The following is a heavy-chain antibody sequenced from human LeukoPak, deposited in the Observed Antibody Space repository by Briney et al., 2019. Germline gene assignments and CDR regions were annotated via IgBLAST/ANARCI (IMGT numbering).Heavy chain of an antibody. J-gene: IGHJ3*02. CDR2: INPNSGGT. V-gene: IGHV1-2*04. D-gene: IGHD3-10*01. CDR3: ARGGYYYGFDAFDI. Sequence: ASVKVSCKASGYTFTGYYMHWVRQAPGQGLEWMGWINPNSGGTNYAQKFQGWVTMTRDTSISTAYMELSRLRSDDTAVYYCARGGYYYGFDAFDIWGQGTMVTVSS. CDR1: GYTFTGYY.